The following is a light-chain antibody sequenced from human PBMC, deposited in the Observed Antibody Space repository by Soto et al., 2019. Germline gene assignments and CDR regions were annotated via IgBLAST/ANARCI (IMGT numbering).Light chain of an antibody. J-gene: IGKJ4*01. CDR3: QQSYSTPLT. CDR1: QSISSY. Sequence: DIQMTQSPSSLSASVGDRVTITCRASQSISSYLNWYQQKPGKAPKLLIYAASSLQSGVPSRFSGSGSETDFTLTISSLRPEDFATYYCQQSYSTPLTFGGGTKVDIK. V-gene: IGKV1-39*01. CDR2: AAS.